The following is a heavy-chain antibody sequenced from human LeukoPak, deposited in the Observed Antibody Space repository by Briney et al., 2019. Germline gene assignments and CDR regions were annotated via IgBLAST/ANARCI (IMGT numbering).Heavy chain of an antibody. J-gene: IGHJ3*02. Sequence: GGSLRLSCAASGFTFSSYAMHWVRQAPGKGLEWVAVISYDGSNKYYADSVKGRFTISRDNSKNTLYLQMNSLSAEDTAVYYCAREIIAAAGFDAFDIWGQGTMVTVSS. CDR3: AREIIAAAGFDAFDI. CDR2: ISYDGSNK. CDR1: GFTFSSYA. V-gene: IGHV3-30-3*01. D-gene: IGHD6-13*01.